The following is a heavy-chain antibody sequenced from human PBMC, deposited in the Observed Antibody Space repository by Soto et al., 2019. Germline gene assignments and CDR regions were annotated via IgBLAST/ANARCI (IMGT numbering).Heavy chain of an antibody. V-gene: IGHV4-34*01. D-gene: IGHD1-1*01. CDR1: GGFVSSGSYY. CDR2: MSHSGGT. J-gene: IGHJ3*01. CDR3: ARVERGTATTVVDAFDF. Sequence: QVQLQQWGAGLLKPSETLSLTCAVYGGFVSSGSYYWSWIRQPPGKGLEWIGEMSHSGGTHFNPSLKSRGTISVDTSKNQFSLKMTSVTAADTALYYCARVERGTATTVVDAFDFWGPGTMVTVSS.